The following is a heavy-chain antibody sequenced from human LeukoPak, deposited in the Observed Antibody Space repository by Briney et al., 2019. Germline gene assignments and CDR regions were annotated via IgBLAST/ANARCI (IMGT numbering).Heavy chain of an antibody. CDR3: AREVMAVEEFLFDP. V-gene: IGHV4-59*01. CDR1: GGSISSYY. D-gene: IGHD6-19*01. Sequence: SETLSLTCTVSGGSISSYYWSWIRQPPGKGLESIGYLYYSGSTNYTPSLKSRVTISVDTAKHQYSLKLSSVSAADTDVYYRAREVMAVEEFLFDPGGQETLVTVSS. CDR2: LYYSGST. J-gene: IGHJ5*02.